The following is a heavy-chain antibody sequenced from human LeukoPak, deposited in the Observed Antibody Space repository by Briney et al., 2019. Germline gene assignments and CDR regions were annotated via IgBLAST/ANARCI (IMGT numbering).Heavy chain of an antibody. D-gene: IGHD2-2*01. V-gene: IGHV1-18*04. J-gene: IGHJ5*02. CDR3: ARDGDFVVVPAAPHGFDP. CDR1: GYTFTSYG. CDR2: ISAYNGNT. Sequence: ASVTVSCRASGYTFTSYGISWVGQAPGQGLEWMGWISAYNGNTNYAQKLQGRVTMTTDTSTSTAYTEQRSLRSDDTAVYYCARDGDFVVVPAAPHGFDPWGQGTLVTVSS.